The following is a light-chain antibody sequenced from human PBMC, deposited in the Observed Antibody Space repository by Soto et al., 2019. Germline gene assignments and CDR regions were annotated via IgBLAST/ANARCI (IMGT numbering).Light chain of an antibody. V-gene: IGLV2-23*01. CDR2: EGS. J-gene: IGLJ2*01. Sequence: QSVLTQPASVSGSPGQSITISCTGTSSDVGSYNLVSWYQHHPGKAPKLMIYEGSKRPSGVSNRFSTSKSGNTASLTISGLQAEDEADYYCCSYAGSSTLVFGGGTKLTVL. CDR1: SSDVGSYNL. CDR3: CSYAGSSTLV.